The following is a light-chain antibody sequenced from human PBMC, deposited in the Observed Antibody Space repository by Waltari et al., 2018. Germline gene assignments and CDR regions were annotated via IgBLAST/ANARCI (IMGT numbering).Light chain of an antibody. J-gene: IGKJ3*01. CDR1: QATSNH. CDR3: QKYYSAPFT. CDR2: AAS. V-gene: IGKV1-27*01. Sequence: DIQMTQSPSSLSASVGAPVTITCRASQATSNHLAWYQQRPGKPPKLLMYAASSLPSGVPSRFSGSQSGTDFSLTINNLQPEDVATYYCQKYYSAPFTFGPGTKVDLK.